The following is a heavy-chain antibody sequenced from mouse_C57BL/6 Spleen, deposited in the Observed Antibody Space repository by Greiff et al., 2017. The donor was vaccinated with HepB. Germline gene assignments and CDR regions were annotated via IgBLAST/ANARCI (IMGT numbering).Heavy chain of an antibody. J-gene: IGHJ2*01. V-gene: IGHV1-26*01. CDR1: GYTFTDYY. D-gene: IGHD2-4*01. CDR2: INPNNGGT. CDR3: AKLRQGHYFDY. Sequence: VQLQQSGPELVKPGASVKISCKASGYTFTDYYMNWVKQSHGKSLEWIGDINPNNGGTSYNQKFKGKATLTVDKSSSTAYMELRSLTSEDSAVYYCAKLRQGHYFDYWGQGTTLTVSS.